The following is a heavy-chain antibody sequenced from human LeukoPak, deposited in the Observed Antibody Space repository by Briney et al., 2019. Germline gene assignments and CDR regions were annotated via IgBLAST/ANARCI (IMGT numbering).Heavy chain of an antibody. CDR1: GFTFSDYY. D-gene: IGHD6-13*01. CDR3: ARVAAAGIYYYYYMDV. J-gene: IGHJ6*03. Sequence: GGSLRLSCAASGFTFSDYYMSWIRQAPGKGLEWVSYISSSGSTIYYADSVKGRFTISRDNAKNSLYLQMNSLRDEDTAVYYCARVAAAGIYYYYYMDVWGKGTTVTVSS. CDR2: ISSSGSTI. V-gene: IGHV3-11*04.